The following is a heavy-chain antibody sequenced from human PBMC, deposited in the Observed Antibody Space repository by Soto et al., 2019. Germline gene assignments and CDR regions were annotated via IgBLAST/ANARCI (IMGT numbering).Heavy chain of an antibody. Sequence: GASVKVSCKASGGTFSSYAISWVRQAPGQGLEWMGGIIPIFGTANYAQKFQGRVTITADESTSTAYMELSSLRSDDTAVYYCARDEGSSWDKIDYWGQGTLVTVSS. CDR3: ARDEGSSWDKIDY. CDR2: IIPIFGTA. V-gene: IGHV1-69*13. CDR1: GGTFSSYA. J-gene: IGHJ4*02. D-gene: IGHD6-13*01.